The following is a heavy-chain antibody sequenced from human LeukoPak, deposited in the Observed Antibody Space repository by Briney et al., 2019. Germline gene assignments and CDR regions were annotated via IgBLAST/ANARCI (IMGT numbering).Heavy chain of an antibody. V-gene: IGHV3-30-3*01. D-gene: IGHD5-18*01. CDR3: ARDYRGYSYGYYYYGMDV. CDR1: GFTFSSYA. CDR2: ISYDGSNK. J-gene: IGHJ6*02. Sequence: GRSLRLSSAASGFTFSSYAMHWVRQAPGKGLEWVAVISYDGSNKYYADSVKGRFTISRDNSKNTLYLQMNSLRAEDTAVYYCARDYRGYSYGYYYYGMDVWGQGTTVTVSS.